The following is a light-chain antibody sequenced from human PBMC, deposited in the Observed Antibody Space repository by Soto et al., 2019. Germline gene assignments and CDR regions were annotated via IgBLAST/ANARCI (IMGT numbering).Light chain of an antibody. CDR3: QVWDRSSDQTI. CDR2: DDS. Sequence: SYELTQPPSVSVAPGQTARITCGGSNIGSKTVHWYQQKPGQAPVLVVYDDSDRPSGIPERFSGSNSGNTATLSVSRVEAGDEADYYCQVWDRSSDQTIFGGGTQLTVL. J-gene: IGLJ2*01. CDR1: NIGSKT. V-gene: IGLV3-21*02.